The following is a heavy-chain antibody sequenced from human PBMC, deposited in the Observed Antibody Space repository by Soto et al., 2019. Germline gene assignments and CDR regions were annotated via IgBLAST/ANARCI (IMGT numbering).Heavy chain of an antibody. CDR2: ISAYNGNT. J-gene: IGHJ6*02. D-gene: IGHD6-13*01. CDR1: GYTFTSYG. Sequence: ASVKVSCKASGYTFTSYGISRVRQAPGQGLEWMGWISAYNGNTNYAQKLQGRVTMTTDTSTSTAYMELRSLRSDDTAVYYCASGLRTIAAAGTNYYYGMDVWGQGTTVTVSS. CDR3: ASGLRTIAAAGTNYYYGMDV. V-gene: IGHV1-18*04.